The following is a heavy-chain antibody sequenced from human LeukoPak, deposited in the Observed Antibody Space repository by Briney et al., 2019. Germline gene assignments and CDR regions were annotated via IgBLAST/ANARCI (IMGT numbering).Heavy chain of an antibody. V-gene: IGHV3-48*02. CDR1: GFTFSSYS. J-gene: IGHJ6*02. CDR3: ARGITMVRGIIGYYYGMDV. D-gene: IGHD3-10*01. Sequence: AGGSLRLSCATSGFTFSSYSMNWVRQAPGKGLEWVSYISSSSSTIYYADSVKGRFTISRDNAKNSLYLQMNSLRDEDTAVYYCARGITMVRGIIGYYYGMDVWGQGTTVTVSS. CDR2: ISSSSSTI.